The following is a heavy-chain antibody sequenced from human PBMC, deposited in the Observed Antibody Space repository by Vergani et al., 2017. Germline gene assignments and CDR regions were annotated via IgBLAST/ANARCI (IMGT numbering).Heavy chain of an antibody. CDR2: ISYDGSNK. D-gene: IGHD3-10*01. V-gene: IGHV3-30*18. CDR3: AKDLGFGEVNWFDP. CDR1: GFTFSSYG. J-gene: IGHJ5*02. Sequence: QVQLVESGGGVVQPGRSLRLSCAASGFTFSSYGMHWVRQAPGKGLEWVAVISYDGSNKYYADSVKGRFTISRDNFKNTLYLQMNSLRAEDTAVYYCAKDLGFGEVNWFDPWGQGTLVTVSS.